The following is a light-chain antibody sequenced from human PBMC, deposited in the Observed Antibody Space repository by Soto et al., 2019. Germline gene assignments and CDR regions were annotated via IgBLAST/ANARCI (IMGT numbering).Light chain of an antibody. CDR1: SSNLGDNT. CDR2: SYD. V-gene: IGLV1-44*01. CDR3: AAWDATLDGYV. J-gene: IGLJ1*01. Sequence: QSLLTQLPSTPGTPGQTVTTSCSTSSSNLGDNTVNWYQHVPGTAPKLLIYSYDQRPSGVPDRFSGSRSGTSASLAISGLQSEDEADYYCAAWDATLDGYVFGTGTKVTVL.